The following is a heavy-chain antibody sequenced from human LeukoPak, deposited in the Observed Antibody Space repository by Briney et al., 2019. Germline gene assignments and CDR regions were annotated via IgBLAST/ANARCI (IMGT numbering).Heavy chain of an antibody. V-gene: IGHV4-59*01. CDR1: GGSISSYY. CDR2: IYYSGST. J-gene: IGHJ4*02. D-gene: IGHD6-6*01. Sequence: PSETLSLTCTVSGGSISSYYWSWIRQPPGKGLERIGYIYYSGSTNYNPSLKSRVTISVDTSKNQFSLKLSSVTAADTAVYYCARGDSSSLAANFDYWGQGTLVTVSS. CDR3: ARGDSSSLAANFDY.